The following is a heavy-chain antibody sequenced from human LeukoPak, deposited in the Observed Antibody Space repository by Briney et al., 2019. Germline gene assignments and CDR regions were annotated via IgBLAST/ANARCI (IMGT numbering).Heavy chain of an antibody. Sequence: GGSLRLSCAASGFTFSSYAMHWVRQAPGKGLEWVAVISYDGSNKYYADSVKGRFTISRDNSKNTLYLQMNSLRAEDTAVYYCARDPEDYDYVWGSYRPAYFDYWGQGTLVTVSS. V-gene: IGHV3-30-3*01. J-gene: IGHJ4*02. CDR1: GFTFSSYA. CDR3: ARDPEDYDYVWGSYRPAYFDY. D-gene: IGHD3-16*02. CDR2: ISYDGSNK.